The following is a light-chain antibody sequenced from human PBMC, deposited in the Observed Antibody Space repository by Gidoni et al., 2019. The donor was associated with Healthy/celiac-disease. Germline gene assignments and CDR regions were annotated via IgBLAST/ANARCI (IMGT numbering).Light chain of an antibody. CDR2: AAS. J-gene: IGKJ5*01. CDR1: QSISSY. Sequence: DVLMTQSPSSLSASVGDRVPITCRARQSISSYLNWYQQKPGKAPKLLIYAASSLQSGVPSRFSGSGSGTDFTLTISSLQPEDFATYDCQQSYSTPPITFGQGTRLEIK. CDR3: QQSYSTPPIT. V-gene: IGKV1-39*01.